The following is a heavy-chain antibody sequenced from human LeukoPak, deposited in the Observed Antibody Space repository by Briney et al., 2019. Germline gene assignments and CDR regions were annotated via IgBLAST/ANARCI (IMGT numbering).Heavy chain of an antibody. J-gene: IGHJ4*02. CDR1: GASISGADHY. CDR3: ARVSDTVPSIYFDF. D-gene: IGHD2/OR15-2a*01. Sequence: SETLSLTCFVSGASISGADHYWSWIRQPPGKGLEWIGDIYYSGTTSYNPSLKSRVLISVDTSKNHFSLKLSSVTAADTAMYYCARVSDTVPSIYFDFWGQGILVTVSS. CDR2: IYYSGTT. V-gene: IGHV4-30-4*01.